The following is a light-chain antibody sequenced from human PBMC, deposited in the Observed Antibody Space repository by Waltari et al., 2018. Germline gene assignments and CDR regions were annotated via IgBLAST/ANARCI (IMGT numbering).Light chain of an antibody. CDR1: RPSITSTY. CDR2: QDN. Sequence: NFILTQPHSVSQSPGKTVTISSTRIRPSITSTYVQWHQQRPGSAPTTVIYQDNQRPSGVPDRFSGSIDSASNAASLTISGLKTEDEADYYCQSYDSSIYVVFGGGTKLTVL. CDR3: QSYDSSIYVV. V-gene: IGLV6-57*03. J-gene: IGLJ2*01.